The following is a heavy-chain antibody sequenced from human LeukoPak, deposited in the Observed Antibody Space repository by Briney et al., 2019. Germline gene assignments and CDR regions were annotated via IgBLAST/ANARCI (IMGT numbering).Heavy chain of an antibody. D-gene: IGHD5-24*01. J-gene: IGHJ4*02. CDR3: ARDPRAWRRAATISHFDY. CDR1: GFTFSSYG. CDR2: ISAYNGNT. V-gene: IGHV1-18*01. Sequence: PGRSLRLSCAASGFTFSSYGISWVRQAPGQGLEWLGWISAYNGNTNYAQKLQGRVTMTTDTSTSTAYMELRSLRSDDTAVYYCARDPRAWRRAATISHFDYWGQGTLVTVSS.